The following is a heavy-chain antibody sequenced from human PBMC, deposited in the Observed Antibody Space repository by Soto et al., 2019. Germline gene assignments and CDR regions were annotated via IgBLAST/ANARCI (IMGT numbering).Heavy chain of an antibody. V-gene: IGHV4-31*03. CDR3: ATYCTNGVCYSGYFDY. CDR1: GGSISSGGYY. Sequence: SETLSLTCTVSGGSISSGGYYWSWIRQHPGKGLEWIGYIYYSGSTYYNPSLKSRVTISVDTSRNQFSLKLSSVTAADTAVYYCATYCTNGVCYSGYFDYWGQGTLVTVSS. CDR2: IYYSGST. D-gene: IGHD2-8*01. J-gene: IGHJ4*02.